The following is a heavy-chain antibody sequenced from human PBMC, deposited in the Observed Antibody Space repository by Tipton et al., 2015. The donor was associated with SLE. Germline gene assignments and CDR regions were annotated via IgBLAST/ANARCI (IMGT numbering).Heavy chain of an antibody. CDR3: ARYDNWNYDAFDA. CDR1: GGSISSVGYY. D-gene: IGHD1-7*01. CDR2: IHLGGYT. J-gene: IGHJ3*01. Sequence: TLSLTCSVSGGSISSVGYYWSWIRQPPGKGLEWIGAIHLGGYTRYSSSFKSRVDISGDTSKNQFSLKLTSATAADTADYYCARYDNWNYDAFDAWGQGTRVTVAS. V-gene: IGHV4-30-4*01.